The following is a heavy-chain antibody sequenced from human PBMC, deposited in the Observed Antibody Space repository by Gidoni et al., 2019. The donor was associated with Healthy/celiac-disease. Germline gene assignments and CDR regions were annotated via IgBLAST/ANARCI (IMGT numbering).Heavy chain of an antibody. V-gene: IGHV3-74*01. Sequence: EVQMVESGGGLVQPGGSLRRSCAASGFTFSSYWMHWVRQAPGKGLVWVSRINSDGSSTSYADSVKGRFTISRDNAKNTLYLQMNSLRAEDTAVYYCARPKFYYDRSGYYYHWGQGTLVTVSS. CDR1: GFTFSSYW. D-gene: IGHD3-22*01. CDR3: ARPKFYYDRSGYYYH. J-gene: IGHJ5*02. CDR2: INSDGSST.